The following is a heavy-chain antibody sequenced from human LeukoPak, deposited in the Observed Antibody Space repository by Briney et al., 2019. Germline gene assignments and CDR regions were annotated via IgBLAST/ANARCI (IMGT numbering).Heavy chain of an antibody. CDR1: GFTVSSNY. CDR2: IYSGGST. Sequence: GGSLRLSCAASGFTVSSNYMSWVRQAPGKGLEWVSVIYSGGSTYYADSVKGRFTISRDNSKNTLYLQMNSLRAEDTAVYYCAKDPPDRDYYYYMDVWGKGTTVTVSS. CDR3: AKDPPDRDYYYYMDV. V-gene: IGHV3-53*01. J-gene: IGHJ6*03.